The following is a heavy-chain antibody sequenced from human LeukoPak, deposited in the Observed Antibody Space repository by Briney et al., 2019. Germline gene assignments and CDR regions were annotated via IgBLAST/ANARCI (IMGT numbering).Heavy chain of an antibody. CDR2: IYYTGST. D-gene: IGHD6-19*01. Sequence: SETLSLTCSVSGASIKRNFWSWIRQPPGKGLEWLGYIYYTGSTNYNPSLKSRLTISVDASKSQFSLKLSSVTASDTAVYYCARRKPVAGAVFDFWGQGTLVTVSS. CDR3: ARRKPVAGAVFDF. J-gene: IGHJ4*02. CDR1: GASIKRNF. V-gene: IGHV4-59*08.